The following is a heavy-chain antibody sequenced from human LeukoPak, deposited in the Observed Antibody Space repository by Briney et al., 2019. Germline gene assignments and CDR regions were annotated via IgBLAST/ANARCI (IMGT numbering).Heavy chain of an antibody. D-gene: IGHD6-19*01. CDR1: GFTFSSYA. J-gene: IGHJ6*03. CDR2: MSYDGGNE. V-gene: IGHV3-30*04. Sequence: GRSLRLSCAASGFTFSSYAMHWVRQAPGKGLEWVAVMSYDGGNEYYADYVKGRFTISRDNSKNTLFLQMNSLRAEDTAVYYCAKAGLRAVAATKASYYYYMDVWGKGTTVTVSS. CDR3: AKAGLRAVAATKASYYYYMDV.